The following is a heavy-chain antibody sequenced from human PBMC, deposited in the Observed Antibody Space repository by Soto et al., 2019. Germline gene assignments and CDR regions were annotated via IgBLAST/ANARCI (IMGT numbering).Heavy chain of an antibody. CDR3: AKAWGIDY. CDR1: GFTFSSYT. D-gene: IGHD7-27*01. V-gene: IGHV3-23*01. J-gene: IGHJ4*02. Sequence: PGGSLRLSCAASGFTFSSYTMSWVRQAPGKGLEWVSTISGSGSSTYSADTVKGRFTISRDNSKNTMFLQMNSLRVEDTAIYYCAKAWGIDYWGQGT. CDR2: ISGSGSST.